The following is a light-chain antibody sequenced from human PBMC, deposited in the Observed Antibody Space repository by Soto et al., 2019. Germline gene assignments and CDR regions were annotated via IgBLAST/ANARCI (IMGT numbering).Light chain of an antibody. V-gene: IGKV3D-15*01. Sequence: EIVMTQSPATLSVSPGERATLSCRASQTISSDLAWYQHKPGQTPKLVIFGASNRAAGIPPRFSGSGSGTEFTLTISSLQSEDFAVYYCHHYNNFPPYTFGQGTKLEIK. CDR1: QTISSD. J-gene: IGKJ2*01. CDR2: GAS. CDR3: HHYNNFPPYT.